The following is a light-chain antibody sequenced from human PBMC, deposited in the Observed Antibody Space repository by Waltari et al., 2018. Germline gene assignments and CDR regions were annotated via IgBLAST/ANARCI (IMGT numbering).Light chain of an antibody. CDR1: QRVDSNY. J-gene: IGKJ1*01. V-gene: IGKV3-20*01. CDR2: ATS. CDR3: QQYGTSHWT. Sequence: PGERATLSCRASQRVDSNYLAWYQQKPGQAPRLLTYATSTRATGTPDRFSGSGSGTDFSLTLSRLEPEYFAVYFCQQYGTSHWTFGQGTRVEFK.